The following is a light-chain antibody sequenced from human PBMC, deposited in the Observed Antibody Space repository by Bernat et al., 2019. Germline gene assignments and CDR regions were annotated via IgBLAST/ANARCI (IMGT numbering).Light chain of an antibody. V-gene: IGKV1-8*01. J-gene: IGKJ2*01. CDR2: AAS. CDR1: QGISSY. CDR3: QQYYSYPYT. Sequence: AIRMTQSPSSFSASTGDRVTISCRASQGISSYLAWYQQKPGKAPKLLIYAASTLQSGVPSRFSGSGSGTDFSLTITCLQSEDFAIYYCQQYYSYPYTFGQGTTLE.